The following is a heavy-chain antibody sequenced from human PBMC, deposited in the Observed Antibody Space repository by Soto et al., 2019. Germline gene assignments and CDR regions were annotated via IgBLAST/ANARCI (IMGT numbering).Heavy chain of an antibody. J-gene: IGHJ2*01. CDR3: AREGRKMERRGPHWYFDL. Sequence: SETLSLTCAVYGGSFSGYYWSWIRQPPGKGLEWIGEINHSGSTNYNPSLKSRVTISVDTSKNQFSLKLSSVTAADTAVYYCAREGRKMERRGPHWYFDLWGRGTLVTVTS. V-gene: IGHV4-34*01. D-gene: IGHD1-1*01. CDR2: INHSGST. CDR1: GGSFSGYY.